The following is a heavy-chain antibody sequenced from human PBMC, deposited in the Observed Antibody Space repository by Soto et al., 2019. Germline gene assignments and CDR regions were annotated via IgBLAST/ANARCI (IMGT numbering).Heavy chain of an antibody. CDR3: ATDKTTGLFDY. CDR2: IYYSGST. CDR1: GGSISSGGYY. V-gene: IGHV4-31*03. J-gene: IGHJ4*02. D-gene: IGHD1-7*01. Sequence: SETLSLTCTVSGGSISSGGYYWNWIRQHPGKGLEWIGYIYYSGSTYYNPSLKSRVTISVDTSKNQFSLKLTSVTAADTALYYCATDKTTGLFDYWGQGTLVTVSS.